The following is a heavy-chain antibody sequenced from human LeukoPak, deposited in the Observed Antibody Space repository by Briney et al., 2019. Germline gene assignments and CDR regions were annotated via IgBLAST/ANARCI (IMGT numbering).Heavy chain of an antibody. Sequence: GGSLRLSCAAYGFSFSSYSMNWDRQAPGKGREWVSSISSSSSYIYYADSVKGRFISSRDNAKSSLYLQMNSLRAEDTAVYYCARYCSSTSCHHSYYYYMDVWGKGTTVTVSS. J-gene: IGHJ6*03. D-gene: IGHD2-2*01. V-gene: IGHV3-21*01. CDR2: ISSSSSYI. CDR3: ARYCSSTSCHHSYYYYMDV. CDR1: GFSFSSYS.